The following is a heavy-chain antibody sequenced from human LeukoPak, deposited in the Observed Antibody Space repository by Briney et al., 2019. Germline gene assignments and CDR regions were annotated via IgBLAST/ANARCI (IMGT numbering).Heavy chain of an antibody. V-gene: IGHV3-23*01. CDR1: GFTFSSYA. D-gene: IGHD6-19*01. Sequence: PGGSLRLSCAASGFTFSSYAMSWVRQAPGKGLEWVSAISGSGGSTYYADSVKGRFTISRDNSKNTLYLQMNSLRAEDTAVYYCASSRSVAGTRGDYWGQGTLVTVSS. J-gene: IGHJ4*02. CDR3: ASSRSVAGTRGDY. CDR2: ISGSGGST.